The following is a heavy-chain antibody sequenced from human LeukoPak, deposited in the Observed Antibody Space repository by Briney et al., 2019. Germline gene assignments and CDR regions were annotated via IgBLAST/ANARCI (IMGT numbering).Heavy chain of an antibody. CDR3: ARSRLGGYDSSGYLYYFDY. D-gene: IGHD3-22*01. CDR2: INPNSDIT. CDR1: GYTFTGYC. Sequence: ASVNVSFKASGYTFTGYCIHWVRQAPGQGLEWIGRINPNSDITSYAQKFQGRVTMTRDTSINTAYMELSRLRSDDTAVYYCARSRLGGYDSSGYLYYFDYWGQGTLVTVSS. V-gene: IGHV1-2*06. J-gene: IGHJ4*02.